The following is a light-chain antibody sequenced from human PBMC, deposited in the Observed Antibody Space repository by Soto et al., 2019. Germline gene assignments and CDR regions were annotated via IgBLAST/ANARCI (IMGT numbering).Light chain of an antibody. CDR2: EVS. J-gene: IGLJ3*02. Sequence: QSALTQPASVSGSPGQSITISCTGTSSDVGGYNYVSWYQQHPGKAPKLMIYEVSNRPSGVSNRFSGSKSGNTASLTISGLQAEDEADYYCSSYTSSSTLAFWVFGGGTKRPS. CDR1: SSDVGGYNY. V-gene: IGLV2-14*01. CDR3: SSYTSSSTLAFWV.